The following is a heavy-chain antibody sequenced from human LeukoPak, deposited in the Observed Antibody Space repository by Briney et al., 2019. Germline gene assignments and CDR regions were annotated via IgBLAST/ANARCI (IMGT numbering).Heavy chain of an antibody. CDR1: GGTFSSYA. V-gene: IGHV1-69*13. D-gene: IGHD3-16*02. CDR3: ARVPNYDYVWGRYRPNVFDI. Sequence: SVKVSCKASGGTFSSYAISWVRQAPGQGLEWMGGIIPIFGTANYAQKFQGRVTITADESTSTAYMELSSLRSEDTAVYYCARVPNYDYVWGRYRPNVFDIWGQGTMVTVSS. CDR2: IIPIFGTA. J-gene: IGHJ3*02.